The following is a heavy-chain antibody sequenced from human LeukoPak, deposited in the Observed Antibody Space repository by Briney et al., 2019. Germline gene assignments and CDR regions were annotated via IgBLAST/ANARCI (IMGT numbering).Heavy chain of an antibody. Sequence: ASVKVSCKASGYSFTSYGISWVRQAPGQGLEWMGWISAYNGNTNYAQELQGRVTMTTDTSTSTAYMELRSLRSDDTAVYYCARVPRDLPYYYDSSGFNIWGQGTMVTVSS. CDR3: ARVPRDLPYYYDSSGFNI. CDR2: ISAYNGNT. D-gene: IGHD3-22*01. J-gene: IGHJ3*02. CDR1: GYSFTSYG. V-gene: IGHV1-18*01.